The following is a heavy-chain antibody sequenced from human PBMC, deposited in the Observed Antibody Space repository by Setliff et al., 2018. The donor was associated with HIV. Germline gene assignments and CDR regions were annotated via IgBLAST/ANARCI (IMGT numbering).Heavy chain of an antibody. CDR2: IYYSGTT. CDR3: ARDRRGYYYGSGRFQR. Sequence: PSETLSLTCTVSGGSISSYYWSWIRQPPGKGLEWIGYIYYSGTTNYNPSLKSRVTISVDTSKNQFSLKLSSVTAADTAVYYCARDRRGYYYGSGRFQRWGQGTLVTVSS. D-gene: IGHD3-10*01. CDR1: GGSISSYY. V-gene: IGHV4-59*12. J-gene: IGHJ1*01.